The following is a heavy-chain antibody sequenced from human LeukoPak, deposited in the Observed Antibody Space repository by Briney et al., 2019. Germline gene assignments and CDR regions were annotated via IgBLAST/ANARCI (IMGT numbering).Heavy chain of an antibody. J-gene: IGHJ4*02. CDR3: ARGYGDWGY. V-gene: IGHV3-48*01. CDR1: GFTFSSHS. D-gene: IGHD4-17*01. Sequence: GESLGLSCAASGFTFSSHSMNWVRQAPGKGLEWISYISSSSSTISYADSVKGRFTISRDNDKNSLYLQMNSLRGEDTAVYYCARGYGDWGYWGQGTLVTVSS. CDR2: ISSSSSTI.